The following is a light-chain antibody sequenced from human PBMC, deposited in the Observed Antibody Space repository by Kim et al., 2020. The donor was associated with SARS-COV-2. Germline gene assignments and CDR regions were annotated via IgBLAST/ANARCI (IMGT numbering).Light chain of an antibody. CDR3: HKYETSRWT. CDR1: QSIIVTN. Sequence: FPVQGDTPPCRATQSIIVTNLAWYKQKPGHAPPRLIYGACRRATGVPDRFCGSGSGTDFTLTTRRLEREETAVYYSHKYETSRWTFGQGTKVDIK. CDR2: GAC. J-gene: IGKJ1*01. V-gene: IGKV3-20*01.